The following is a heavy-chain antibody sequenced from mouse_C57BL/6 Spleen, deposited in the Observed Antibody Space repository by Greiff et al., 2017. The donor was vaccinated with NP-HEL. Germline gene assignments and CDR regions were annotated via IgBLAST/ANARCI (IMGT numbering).Heavy chain of an antibody. J-gene: IGHJ4*01. V-gene: IGHV1-69*01. CDR1: GYTFTSYW. CDR2: IDPSDSYT. CDR3: ARDQYHEDAMDY. Sequence: VQLQQPGAELVMPGASVKLSCKASGYTFTSYWMHWVKQRPGQGLEWIGEIDPSDSYTNYNEKFKGKSTLTVDKSSSTAYMQLSSLTSEDSAVDYCARDQYHEDAMDYWGQGTSVTVSS. D-gene: IGHD2-10*02.